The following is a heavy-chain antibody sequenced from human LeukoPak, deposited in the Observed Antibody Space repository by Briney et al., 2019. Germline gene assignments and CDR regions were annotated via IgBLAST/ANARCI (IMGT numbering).Heavy chain of an antibody. CDR1: GGSFSGYY. CDR2: INHSGST. V-gene: IGHV4-34*01. J-gene: IGHJ5*02. CDR3: AGRRGGNSSSHRTTSS. Sequence: SETLSLTCAVYGGSFSGYYWSWIRQPPGKGLEWIGEINHSGSTNYNPSLKSRVTISVDTSKNQFSLKLSSVTAADTAVYYCAGRRGGNSSSHRTTSSWGQGTLVTVSS. D-gene: IGHD6-13*01.